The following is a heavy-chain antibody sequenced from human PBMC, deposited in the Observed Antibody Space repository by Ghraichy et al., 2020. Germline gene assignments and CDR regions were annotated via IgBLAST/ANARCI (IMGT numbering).Heavy chain of an antibody. CDR3: ARAGQRVWVGDAAPGRY. CDR2: IDHSGST. Sequence: SETLSLTCVVYGGSLSNYYWSWIRQPPGKGLEWIGEIDHSGSTNYNPSLKSRVTISVDTSKSQFSLKLTSVTATDTAVYYCARAGQRVWVGDAAPGRYWGQGTLVTVSS. D-gene: IGHD6-13*01. V-gene: IGHV4-34*01. CDR1: GGSLSNYY. J-gene: IGHJ4*02.